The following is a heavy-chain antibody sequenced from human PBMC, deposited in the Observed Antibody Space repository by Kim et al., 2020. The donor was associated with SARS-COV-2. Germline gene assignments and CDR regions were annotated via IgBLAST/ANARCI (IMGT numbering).Heavy chain of an antibody. CDR3: ARVAPITMIRGFVGYYYGLDV. Sequence: SETLSLTCTVSGGSINNYYWTWIRQPPGKGLEWIGYIYFSGSTNYNPSLKSRVTISVDTSKNQFSLMLSSVTAADAAVYYCARVAPITMIRGFVGYYYGLDVGGQGTTVTVSS. D-gene: IGHD3-10*01. V-gene: IGHV4-59*01. CDR1: GGSINNYY. J-gene: IGHJ6*02. CDR2: IYFSGST.